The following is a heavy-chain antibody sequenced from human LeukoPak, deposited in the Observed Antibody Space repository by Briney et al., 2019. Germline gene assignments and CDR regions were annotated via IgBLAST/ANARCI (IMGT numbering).Heavy chain of an antibody. CDR3: ARDGGYSVYDLRTGGVDY. D-gene: IGHD5/OR15-5a*01. J-gene: IGHJ4*02. CDR1: GGTFSSYA. CDR2: IIPIFGTA. Sequence: PWASVKVSCKASGGTFSSYAISWVRQAPGQGLEWMGGIIPIFGTANYAQKFQGRVTITADKSTSTAYMELSSLRSEDTAVYYCARDGGYSVYDLRTGGVDYWGQGTLVTVSS. V-gene: IGHV1-69*06.